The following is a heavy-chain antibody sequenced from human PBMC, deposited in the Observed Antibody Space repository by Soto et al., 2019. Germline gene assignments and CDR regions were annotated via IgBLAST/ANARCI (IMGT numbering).Heavy chain of an antibody. D-gene: IGHD6-13*01. V-gene: IGHV4-34*01. Sequence: QVQLQQWGAGLLKHSETLSLTCAVYGGSFSGYYWGWIRQPPGKGLEWSGEINHSGSTNYNPSLKRRVTISVDTSKNPFSLKLSSVTAADTAVYYCARECSSSQDNYYGMDVWGQGTTVTVSS. CDR2: INHSGST. CDR3: ARECSSSQDNYYGMDV. J-gene: IGHJ6*02. CDR1: GGSFSGYY.